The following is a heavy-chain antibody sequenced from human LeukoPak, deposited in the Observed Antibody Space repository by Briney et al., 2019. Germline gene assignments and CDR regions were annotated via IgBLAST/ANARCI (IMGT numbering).Heavy chain of an antibody. Sequence: PSETLSLTCTVSGGSISSYYWSWIRQPPGKGLEWIGYIYYSGSTNYNPSPKSRVTISVDTSKNQFSLKLSSVTAADTAVYYCARWEAADAYWGQGTLVTVSS. D-gene: IGHD6-13*01. CDR3: ARWEAADAY. CDR2: IYYSGST. V-gene: IGHV4-59*01. J-gene: IGHJ4*02. CDR1: GGSISSYY.